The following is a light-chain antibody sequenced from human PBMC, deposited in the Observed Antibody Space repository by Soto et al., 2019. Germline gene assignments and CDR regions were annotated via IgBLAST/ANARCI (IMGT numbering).Light chain of an antibody. CDR3: QQYGSSGT. J-gene: IGKJ1*01. Sequence: DIVMTQSPDSLALSLGERATITCKSSQTILNSSNNKNYLTWYQQKPGQPPKLLIYWASSRESGVPDRFSGSGSGTDFTLTISRLEPEDFAVYYCQQYGSSGTFGQGTKVDIK. CDR2: WAS. CDR1: QTILNSSNNKNY. V-gene: IGKV4-1*01.